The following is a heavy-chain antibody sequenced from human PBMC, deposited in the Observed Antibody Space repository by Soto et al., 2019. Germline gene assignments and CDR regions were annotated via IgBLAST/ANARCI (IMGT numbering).Heavy chain of an antibody. Sequence: GGSLRLSCAASGFTFSSYAMSWVRQAPGKGLEWVSAISGSGGSTYYADSVKGRFTISRDNSKNTLYLQMNSLRAEDTAVYYCAKDPKQLVSSPNWFDPWGQGTLVTVSS. CDR2: ISGSGGST. J-gene: IGHJ5*02. D-gene: IGHD6-6*01. CDR3: AKDPKQLVSSPNWFDP. CDR1: GFTFSSYA. V-gene: IGHV3-23*01.